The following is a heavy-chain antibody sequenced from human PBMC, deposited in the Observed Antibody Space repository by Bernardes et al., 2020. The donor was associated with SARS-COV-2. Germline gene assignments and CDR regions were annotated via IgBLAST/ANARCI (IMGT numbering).Heavy chain of an antibody. V-gene: IGHV1-2*02. J-gene: IGHJ5*02. D-gene: IGHD2-8*01. Sequence: ASVPVSCQASGYTFPDYYLHWVRPAPAQGLEGMGWTNPSSGGPNYAHKFQGRVTMTEDTSTDTAYMELSSLGSEDTAVYYCATAPPYCTNGVCSNCFAPLGQGTLVTVSS. CDR1: GYTFPDYY. CDR3: ATAPPYCTNGVCSNCFAP. CDR2: TNPSSGGP.